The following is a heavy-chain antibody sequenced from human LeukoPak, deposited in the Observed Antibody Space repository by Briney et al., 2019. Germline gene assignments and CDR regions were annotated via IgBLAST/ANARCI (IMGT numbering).Heavy chain of an antibody. CDR2: INTAGSAV. V-gene: IGHV3-48*01. J-gene: IGHJ5*01. CDR3: VGSRGDWFGY. CDR1: GFSFSSYN. Sequence: GGSLRLSCVASGFSFSSYNMLWVRQTPGKGLEWLFYINTAGSAVHYADSVKDRFTFSRDNAKNSLYLQMNSLRVEGTANCARVGSRGDWFGYWGQGTRVTVSS. D-gene: IGHD1-26*01.